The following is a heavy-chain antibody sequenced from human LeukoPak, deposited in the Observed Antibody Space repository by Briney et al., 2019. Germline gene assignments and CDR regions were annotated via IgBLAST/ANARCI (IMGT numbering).Heavy chain of an antibody. CDR3: ARVSGVVGAFDAFDI. J-gene: IGHJ3*02. CDR2: IGTAGDT. V-gene: IGHV3-13*01. Sequence: PGRSLRLSCAASGFTFSSYDMHWVRQATGKGLEWVSAIGTAGDTYYPGSVKGRFTISRENAKNSLYLQMNSLRAGDTAVYYCARVSGVVGAFDAFDIWGQGTMVTVSS. CDR1: GFTFSSYD. D-gene: IGHD1-26*01.